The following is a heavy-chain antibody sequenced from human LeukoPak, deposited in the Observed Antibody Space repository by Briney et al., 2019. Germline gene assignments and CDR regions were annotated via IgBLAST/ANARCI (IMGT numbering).Heavy chain of an antibody. V-gene: IGHV1-18*01. CDR1: GYTFTSYG. D-gene: IGHD3-10*01. J-gene: IGHJ5*02. CDR2: IGAYNGNT. CDR3: ARRYGSGSQYNWFDP. Sequence: ASVTVSCKASGYTFTSYGISWVRQAPGQGLEWMGWIGAYNGNTNYAQTLQGRVTMTTDTSTSAAYMELRSLRSDDTAVYYCARRYGSGSQYNWFDPWGQGTLVTASS.